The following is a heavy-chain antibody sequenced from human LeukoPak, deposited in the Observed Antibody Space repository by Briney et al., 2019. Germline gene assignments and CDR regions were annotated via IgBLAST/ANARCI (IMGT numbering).Heavy chain of an antibody. V-gene: IGHV3-23*01. D-gene: IGHD3-10*01. CDR3: AKKWFGEFYYFDY. Sequence: GGSLRLSCAASGFTFSSYAMSWVRQAPGKGLEWVSAISGSGGSTYYADSVKGRFTVSRDNSKNTLYLQMNSLRAEDTAVYYCAKKWFGEFYYFDYWGQGTLVTVSS. J-gene: IGHJ4*02. CDR2: ISGSGGST. CDR1: GFTFSSYA.